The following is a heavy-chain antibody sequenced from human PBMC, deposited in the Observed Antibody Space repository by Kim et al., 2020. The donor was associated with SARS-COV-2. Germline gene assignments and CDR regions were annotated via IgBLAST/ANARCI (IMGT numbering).Heavy chain of an antibody. Sequence: GGSLRLSCAASGFTFGDYAMHWVRQAPGKGLEWVSGISWNSGSIGYADSVKGRFTISRDNAKNSLYLQMNSLRAEDTALYYCAKGELTGTTGLSAFDIWGQGTMVTVSS. V-gene: IGHV3-9*01. D-gene: IGHD1-7*01. CDR2: ISWNSGSI. CDR3: AKGELTGTTGLSAFDI. CDR1: GFTFGDYA. J-gene: IGHJ3*02.